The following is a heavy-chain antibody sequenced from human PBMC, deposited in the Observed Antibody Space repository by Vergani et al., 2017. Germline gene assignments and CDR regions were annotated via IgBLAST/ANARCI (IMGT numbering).Heavy chain of an antibody. D-gene: IGHD6-6*01. CDR1: GFTFSSYA. Sequence: VQLLESGGGVVQPGRSLRLSCAASGFTFSSYAMHWVRQAPGKGLEWVAVISYDGSNKYYADSVKGRFTISRDNSKNTLYLQMNSLRAEDTAVYYCARDFVSFRGDSSSPAGYWGQGTLVTVSS. CDR3: ARDFVSFRGDSSSPAGY. CDR2: ISYDGSNK. J-gene: IGHJ4*02. V-gene: IGHV3-30-3*01.